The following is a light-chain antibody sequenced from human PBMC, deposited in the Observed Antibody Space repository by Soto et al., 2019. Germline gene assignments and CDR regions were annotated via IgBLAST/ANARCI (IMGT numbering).Light chain of an antibody. V-gene: IGLV2-14*01. CDR2: EVT. Sequence: VLTQPASVSGSRGQSIIISCVGRDTDVGQDKSVSWYQQGPGQAPKLLIFEVTNRPSGVSKRFSGSRSGNTASLTISGLQPDDEGDYFCVSYTDTDTLVFGTGTKVTVL. CDR1: DTDVGQDKS. J-gene: IGLJ1*01. CDR3: VSYTDTDTLV.